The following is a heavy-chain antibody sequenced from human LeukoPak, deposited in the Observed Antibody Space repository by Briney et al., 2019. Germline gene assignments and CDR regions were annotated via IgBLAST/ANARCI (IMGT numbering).Heavy chain of an antibody. D-gene: IGHD4-17*01. Sequence: GGSLRLSCAASGFTFSSYDMHWVRQATGKGLEWVSAIGTAGDTYYPGSVKGRFTISRENAKNSLYLQMNSLRAGDTAVYYCARVVNDYGDYAGAFDIWGQGTMVTVSS. CDR1: GFTFSSYD. CDR3: ARVVNDYGDYAGAFDI. J-gene: IGHJ3*02. V-gene: IGHV3-13*01. CDR2: IGTAGDT.